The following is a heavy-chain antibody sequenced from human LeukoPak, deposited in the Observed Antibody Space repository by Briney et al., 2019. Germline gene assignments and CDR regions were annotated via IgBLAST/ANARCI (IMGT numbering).Heavy chain of an antibody. V-gene: IGHV3-66*01. J-gene: IGHJ5*02. CDR1: GFTVSSNY. Sequence: PGGSLRLSCAASGFTVSSNYMSWVRQAPGKGLEWVSVIYSGGSTYYADSVKGRFTISRDNSKNTLYLQMNSLRAEDTAVYYCASTPRYCSGGSCYSPWGQGTLATVSS. CDR2: IYSGGST. D-gene: IGHD2-15*01. CDR3: ASTPRYCSGGSCYSP.